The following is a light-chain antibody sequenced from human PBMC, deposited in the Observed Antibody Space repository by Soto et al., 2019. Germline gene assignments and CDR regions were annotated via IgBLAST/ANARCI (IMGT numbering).Light chain of an antibody. Sequence: QSVLTQPPSASGTPGQRVTISCSGSSSNIGSNYVYWYQQLPGTAPKLLIYRNNQRPSGVPDRFSGSESGTSAARAISGLRSEDEADYYCAAWDDSLSGRVVFGGGTKLTVL. J-gene: IGLJ2*01. CDR3: AAWDDSLSGRVV. CDR1: SSNIGSNY. CDR2: RNN. V-gene: IGLV1-47*01.